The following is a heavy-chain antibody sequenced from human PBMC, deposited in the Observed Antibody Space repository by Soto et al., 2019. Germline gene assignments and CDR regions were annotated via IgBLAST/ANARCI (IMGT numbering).Heavy chain of an antibody. CDR2: ISHSGST. CDR1: GGSTSSGGYS. V-gene: IGHV4-30-2*01. Sequence: SETLSLTCAVSGGSTSSGGYSWSWLRQPPGKGLEWIGYISHSGSTYYNPSLKSRVTISVDTSKNQFSLRLSSVTAADKAVYYCARGGLLTDYWGQGTLVTVSS. D-gene: IGHD6-19*01. CDR3: ARGGLLTDY. J-gene: IGHJ4*02.